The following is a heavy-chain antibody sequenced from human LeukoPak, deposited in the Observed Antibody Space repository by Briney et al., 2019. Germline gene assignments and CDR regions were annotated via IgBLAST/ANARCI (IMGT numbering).Heavy chain of an antibody. J-gene: IGHJ3*02. V-gene: IGHV4-4*07. D-gene: IGHD3-22*01. Sequence: SETLSLTCTVSGASISSYYWSWIRQPPGKGLEWIGRIYTSAIISGNTNYNPSLKSRVTMSVDTSKNQFSLRLRSVTAADTAVYYCARDRYYYDSSDYYSAFDTWGQGTMVTVSS. CDR1: GASISSYY. CDR2: IYTSAIISGNT. CDR3: ARDRYYYDSSDYYSAFDT.